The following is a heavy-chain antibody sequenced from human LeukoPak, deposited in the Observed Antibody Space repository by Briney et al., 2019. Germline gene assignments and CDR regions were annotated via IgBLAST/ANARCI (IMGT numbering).Heavy chain of an antibody. Sequence: ASVKVSCKTSGYTFTSYGISWVRQAPGQGLEWMGWISAYNGNTNYSQKLQGRVTMTTDTYTSTAYMELRSLRSDDTAVYYCARVELSITYYYYYMDVWGKGTTVTVSS. J-gene: IGHJ6*03. CDR2: ISAYNGNT. V-gene: IGHV1-18*01. D-gene: IGHD1-26*01. CDR1: GYTFTSYG. CDR3: ARVELSITYYYYYMDV.